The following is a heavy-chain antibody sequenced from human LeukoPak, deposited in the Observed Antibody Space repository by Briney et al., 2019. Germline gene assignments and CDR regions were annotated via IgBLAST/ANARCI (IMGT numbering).Heavy chain of an antibody. J-gene: IGHJ4*02. Sequence: GSLRLSCEASGFTFSSYAMSWVRQAPGKGLDWFSAISGSGGSTKYADSVKGRFTISRDNSKNTLYLQMNSLRADDTAVYYCAKHTRAYYYDSGNVYFDYWGQGTLVTVSS. CDR3: AKHTRAYYYDSGNVYFDY. CDR1: GFTFSSYA. D-gene: IGHD3-10*01. V-gene: IGHV3-23*01. CDR2: ISGSGGST.